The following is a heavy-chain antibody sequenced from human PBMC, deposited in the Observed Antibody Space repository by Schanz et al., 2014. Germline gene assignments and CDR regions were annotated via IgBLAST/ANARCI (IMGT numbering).Heavy chain of an antibody. CDR3: ARDHPHRGVTGYYNDV. D-gene: IGHD3-9*01. CDR2: IGSSSTTM. J-gene: IGHJ6*02. Sequence: EVYLVESGGGLVQPGGSLRLSCAASGFTFFTYNMNWVRQAPGRGLEWISYIGSSSTTMYYADSVKGRFTISRGNAKNSLYLQMNSLRDEDTAVYYCARDHPHRGVTGYYNDVWGQGTSVTVSS. V-gene: IGHV3-48*02. CDR1: GFTFFTYN.